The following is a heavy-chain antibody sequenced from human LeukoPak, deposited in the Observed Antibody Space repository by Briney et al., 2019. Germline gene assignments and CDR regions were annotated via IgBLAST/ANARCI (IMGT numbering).Heavy chain of an antibody. CDR3: ARDPGYSYAVDY. CDR2: INPNTGVT. D-gene: IGHD5-18*01. Sequence: ASVEVSCKASGYTFTGHYLHWVRQAPGQGLEWMGRINPNTGVTEYVQKFQGRVTMTRDTSISTAYVELTRLRSDDTAIYYCARDPGYSYAVDYWGQGALVTVSS. J-gene: IGHJ4*02. V-gene: IGHV1-2*06. CDR1: GYTFTGHY.